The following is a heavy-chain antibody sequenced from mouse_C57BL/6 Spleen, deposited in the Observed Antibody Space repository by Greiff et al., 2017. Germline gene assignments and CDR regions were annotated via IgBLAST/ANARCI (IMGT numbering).Heavy chain of an antibody. Sequence: VPLQQSGPELVKPGASVKISCKASGYSFTDYYMNWVKQSNGQSLEWIGVINPNYGTTSYNQKFKGKDTFTVDQSSSTAYMQLHSLTSEDSAIYYCARRRDYGASDYDYWGQGTTLTVSS. J-gene: IGHJ2*01. CDR1: GYSFTDYY. D-gene: IGHD2-4*01. CDR3: ARRRDYGASDYDY. V-gene: IGHV1-39*01. CDR2: INPNYGTT.